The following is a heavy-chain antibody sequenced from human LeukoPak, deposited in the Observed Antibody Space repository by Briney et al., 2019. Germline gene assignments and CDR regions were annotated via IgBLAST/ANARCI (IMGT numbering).Heavy chain of an antibody. CDR1: GGSFSGYY. Sequence: PSETLSLTCAVYGGSFSGYYWSWIRQPPGKGLEWIGEINHSGSTNYNPSLKSRVTISVDTSKNQLSLKLSSVTAADTAVYYCARLRAHYDYVWGSYRYDDYWGQGTLVTVSS. V-gene: IGHV4-34*01. CDR3: ARLRAHYDYVWGSYRYDDY. D-gene: IGHD3-16*02. CDR2: INHSGST. J-gene: IGHJ4*02.